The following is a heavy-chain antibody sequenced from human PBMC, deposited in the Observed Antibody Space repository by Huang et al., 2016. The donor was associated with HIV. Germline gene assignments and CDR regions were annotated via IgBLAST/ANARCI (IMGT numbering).Heavy chain of an antibody. V-gene: IGHV3-23*01. CDR3: AKADSGAAAGSLVDY. CDR1: GVTFRREA. D-gene: IGHD6-13*01. CDR2: ITGRGIIS. Sequence: EVQLLESGGGLVQPGGSLRRSWAASGVTFRREAMSWVRQAAGKWVGWVLSITGRGIISYYADSVKGRCTISRDNSKNTLYLQMNSLRAEDTAIYYCAKADSGAAAGSLVDYWGQGTLVTVSS. J-gene: IGHJ4*02.